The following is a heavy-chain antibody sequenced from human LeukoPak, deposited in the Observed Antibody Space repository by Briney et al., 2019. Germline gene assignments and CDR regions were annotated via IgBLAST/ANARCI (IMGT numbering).Heavy chain of an antibody. CDR1: GFTFSSYE. CDR3: ARAGTSDAFDI. Sequence: KSGGSLRLSCAASGFTFSSYEMNWVRQAPGKGLEWVSSISSSSSYIYYADSVKGRFTISRDNAKNSLYLQMNSLRAEDTAVYYCARAGTSDAFDIWGQGTMVTVSS. J-gene: IGHJ3*02. V-gene: IGHV3-21*01. CDR2: ISSSSSYI.